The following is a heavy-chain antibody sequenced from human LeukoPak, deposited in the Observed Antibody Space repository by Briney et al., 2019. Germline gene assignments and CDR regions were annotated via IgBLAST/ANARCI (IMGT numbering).Heavy chain of an antibody. J-gene: IGHJ4*02. CDR1: PFTFNGSW. Sequence: GGSLRLSCADSPFTFNGSWMNWVRQAPGKGLGWVANMDPTGSQKRYVDSVRGRFTISKDNPGASLYLDMHSLRAEDTAIYYCAIWTSGNYWGQGTLATVSS. CDR2: MDPTGSQK. V-gene: IGHV3-7*01. CDR3: AIWTSGNY. D-gene: IGHD1-1*01.